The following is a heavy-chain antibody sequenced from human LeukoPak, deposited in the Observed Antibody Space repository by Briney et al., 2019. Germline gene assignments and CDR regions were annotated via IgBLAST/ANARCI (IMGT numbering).Heavy chain of an antibody. CDR3: AELGITMIGGV. Sequence: GGSLRLSRAASGFTFRNYWMRWVRQAPGKGLEWVANIKEDGSEKYYVDSVKGRFTISRDNAKNSLYLQMNSLRAEDTAVYYCAELGITMIGGVWGKGTTVTISS. J-gene: IGHJ6*04. CDR2: IKEDGSEK. D-gene: IGHD3-10*02. V-gene: IGHV3-7*01. CDR1: GFTFRNYW.